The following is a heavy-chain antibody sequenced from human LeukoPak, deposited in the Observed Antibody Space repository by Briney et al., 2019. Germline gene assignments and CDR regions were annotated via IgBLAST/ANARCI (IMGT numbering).Heavy chain of an antibody. CDR1: GLTFSRFG. CDR3: ARDVRWLRFVFDH. J-gene: IGHJ4*02. D-gene: IGHD5-12*01. CDR2: ISHDGSQR. V-gene: IGHV3-30*03. Sequence: PGRSLRLSCAASGLTFSRFGMHWVRQAPGKGLDWVALISHDGSQRYYTDSVRGRFTISRDNSKNPLYLQMNSLRDEDTAVYYCARDVRWLRFVFDHWGQGIPVTVSS.